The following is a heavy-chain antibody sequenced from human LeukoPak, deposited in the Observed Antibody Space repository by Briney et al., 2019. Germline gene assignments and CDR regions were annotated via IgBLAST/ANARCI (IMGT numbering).Heavy chain of an antibody. D-gene: IGHD6-13*01. J-gene: IGHJ6*03. CDR1: GFTFSSYT. V-gene: IGHV3-21*01. CDR2: IGSGSSSL. CDR3: ARVDSSSWAYYYYYMDV. Sequence: PGGSLRLSCAASGFTFSSYTMNWVRQAPGKGLEWVSSIGSGSSSLYYADSVKGRFTISRDNAKNSLYLQTNSLRAEDTAVYYCARVDSSSWAYYYYYMDVWGKGTTVTVSS.